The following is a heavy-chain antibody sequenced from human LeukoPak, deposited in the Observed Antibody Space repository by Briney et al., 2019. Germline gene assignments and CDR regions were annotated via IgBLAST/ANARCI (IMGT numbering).Heavy chain of an antibody. J-gene: IGHJ4*01. V-gene: IGHV1-2*06. CDR2: INPISGGT. D-gene: IGHD3-16*02. CDR3: ARLSRLEPLHN. Sequence: ASVKVSCKASGYSFTTYYIHWVRQAPGHGLEWMGRINPISGGTDFAQKFRSRVTMTRDTSINTAYMELSSLRFDDTAIYYCARLSRLEPLHNWGQGTQVTVSS. CDR1: GYSFTTYY.